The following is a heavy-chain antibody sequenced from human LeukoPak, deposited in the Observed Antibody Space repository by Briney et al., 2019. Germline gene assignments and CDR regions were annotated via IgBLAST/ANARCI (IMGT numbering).Heavy chain of an antibody. CDR2: INHSGST. V-gene: IGHV4-34*01. CDR3: ARGIRLGETNYFDY. CDR1: GLTFSSSA. Sequence: GSLRLSCAASGLTFSSSALSWVRQPPGKGLEWIGEINHSGSTNYNPSLKSRVTISVDTSKNQFSLKLSSVTAADTAVYYCARGIRLGETNYFDYWGQGTLVTVSS. J-gene: IGHJ4*02. D-gene: IGHD3-16*01.